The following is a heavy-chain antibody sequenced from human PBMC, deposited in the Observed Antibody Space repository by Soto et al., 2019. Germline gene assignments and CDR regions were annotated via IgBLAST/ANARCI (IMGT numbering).Heavy chain of an antibody. D-gene: IGHD2-21*02. CDR1: GGSISSYY. CDR3: ARAGGDYGAGAFDI. V-gene: IGHV4-59*01. CDR2: IYYSGST. J-gene: IGHJ3*02. Sequence: QVQLQESGPGLVKPSETLSLTCTVSGGSISSYYWSWIRQPPGKGLEWIGYIYYSGSTNYNPSLKSRVTIPVDTSKDQFSLKLSSVTAADTAVYYCARAGGDYGAGAFDIWGQGTMVTVSS.